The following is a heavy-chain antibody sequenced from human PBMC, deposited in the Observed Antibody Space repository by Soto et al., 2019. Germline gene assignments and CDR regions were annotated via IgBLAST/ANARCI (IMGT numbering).Heavy chain of an antibody. D-gene: IGHD6-6*01. V-gene: IGHV4-59*01. CDR1: GGSISSYY. CDR2: IYDSGST. CDR3: AAPPRY. J-gene: IGHJ4*02. Sequence: PSKTLSLTCTVSGGSISSYYWSWIRQPPGKGLEWIGYIYDSGSTYYNPSLKSRVTISVDTSKNQFSLKLTSVTAADTAVYYCAAPPRYWGQGTLVTVSS.